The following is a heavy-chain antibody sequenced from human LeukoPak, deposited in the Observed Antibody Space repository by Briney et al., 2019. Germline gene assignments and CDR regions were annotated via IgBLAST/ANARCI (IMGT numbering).Heavy chain of an antibody. CDR1: GGSISSSSYY. Sequence: SETLSLTCTVSGGSISSSSYYWGWIRQPPGKGLEWIGSIYYSGSTYYNPSLKSRVTISVDTSKKQFSLKLSSVTAADTAVYYCARFNDFWSGYKEGHDYWGQGTLVTVSS. J-gene: IGHJ4*02. CDR2: IYYSGST. V-gene: IGHV4-39*01. CDR3: ARFNDFWSGYKEGHDY. D-gene: IGHD3-3*01.